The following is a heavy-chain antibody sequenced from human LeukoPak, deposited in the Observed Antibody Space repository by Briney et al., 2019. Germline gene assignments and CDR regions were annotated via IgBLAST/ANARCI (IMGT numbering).Heavy chain of an antibody. Sequence: SVKVSCKASGGTFSSYAISWVRQAPGQGLEWMGRIIPILGIANYAQKFQGRVTITADKSTSTAYTELSSLRSEDTAVYYCAAPRYCSGGSCYYYYGMDVWGQGTTVTVSS. CDR3: AAPRYCSGGSCYYYYGMDV. CDR2: IIPILGIA. CDR1: GGTFSSYA. V-gene: IGHV1-69*04. J-gene: IGHJ6*02. D-gene: IGHD2-15*01.